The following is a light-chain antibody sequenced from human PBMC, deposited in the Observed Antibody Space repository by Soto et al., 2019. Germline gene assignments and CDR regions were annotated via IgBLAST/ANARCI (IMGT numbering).Light chain of an antibody. J-gene: IGKJ1*01. CDR2: GES. Sequence: EIVMTQSPATLSVSPGERATLSCRASQSVSSNLAWYQQKPGQAPRIVIYGESTRATGIPERLSGSGSGTELNLTISRLQSEDFAVYYCQKYNNWPWTCGQGTKVDIK. V-gene: IGKV3D-15*01. CDR1: QSVSSN. CDR3: QKYNNWPWT.